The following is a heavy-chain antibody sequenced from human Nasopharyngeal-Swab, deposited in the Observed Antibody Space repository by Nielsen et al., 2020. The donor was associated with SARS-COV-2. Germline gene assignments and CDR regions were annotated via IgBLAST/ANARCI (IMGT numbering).Heavy chain of an antibody. Sequence: EGSLRLSCAASGLTFNNYGMHWVRQAPGKGLDWVAVIWYDGSNKYYADSVKGRFTISRDNSKNTLYLQMNSLRADDTAVYYCARGWASLDSWGQGTLVTVSS. CDR3: ARGWASLDS. CDR1: GLTFNNYG. V-gene: IGHV3-33*01. J-gene: IGHJ4*02. D-gene: IGHD6-13*01. CDR2: IWYDGSNK.